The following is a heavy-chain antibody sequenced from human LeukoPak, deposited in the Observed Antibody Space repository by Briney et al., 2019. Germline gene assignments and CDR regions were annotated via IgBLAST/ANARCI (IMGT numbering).Heavy chain of an antibody. J-gene: IGHJ3*02. V-gene: IGHV3-11*01. CDR2: ISSSGSTI. CDR1: GFTFSDYY. Sequence: GGSLRLSCAASGFTFSDYYMSWIRQAPGKGLEWVSYISSSGSTIYYADSVKGQFTISRDNAKNSLYLQMNSLRAEDTAVYYCARVRGSYYVPGAFDIWGQGTMVTVSS. CDR3: ARVRGSYYVPGAFDI. D-gene: IGHD1-26*01.